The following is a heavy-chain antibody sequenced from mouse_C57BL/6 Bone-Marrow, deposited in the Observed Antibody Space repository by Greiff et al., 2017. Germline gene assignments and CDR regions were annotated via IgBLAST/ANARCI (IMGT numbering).Heavy chain of an antibody. Sequence: QVQLQQPGAELVKPGDSVKLSCKASGYTFTSYWMQWVKQRPGQGLEWIGEIDPSDSYTNYNQKFKGKATLTVDTSSSTAYMQLSSLTSEDSAVYYCARKIYYGNYVFYAMDYWGQGTSVTVSS. CDR2: IDPSDSYT. CDR3: ARKIYYGNYVFYAMDY. V-gene: IGHV1-50*01. D-gene: IGHD2-1*01. J-gene: IGHJ4*01. CDR1: GYTFTSYW.